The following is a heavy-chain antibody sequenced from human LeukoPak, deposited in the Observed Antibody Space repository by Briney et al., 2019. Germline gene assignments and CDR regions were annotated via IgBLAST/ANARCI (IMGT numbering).Heavy chain of an antibody. D-gene: IGHD6-13*01. CDR3: ARAEIAAAGSNFDY. Sequence: GASVKVSCKASGYTFTSYGISWVRQAPGQGLEWMGGFIPIFGTANYAQKFQGRVTITADESPSTAYMELSRLRSEDTAVYYCARAEIAAAGSNFDYWGQGTLVTVSS. CDR1: GYTFTSYG. V-gene: IGHV1-69*13. J-gene: IGHJ4*02. CDR2: FIPIFGTA.